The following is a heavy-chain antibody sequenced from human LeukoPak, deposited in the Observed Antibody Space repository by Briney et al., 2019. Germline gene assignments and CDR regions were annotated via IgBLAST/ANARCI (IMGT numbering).Heavy chain of an antibody. CDR1: GGSFSGYY. Sequence: SETLSLTCAVYGGSFSGYYWTWIRQPPGKGLEWIGEINHSGSTNYNPSLKSRVTISVGTSKNQFSLKLSSVTAADTAVYYCARGSGSYYNSPYSFLYNWFDPWGQGTLVTVSS. CDR2: INHSGST. CDR3: ARGSGSYYNSPYSFLYNWFDP. D-gene: IGHD3-10*01. J-gene: IGHJ5*02. V-gene: IGHV4-34*01.